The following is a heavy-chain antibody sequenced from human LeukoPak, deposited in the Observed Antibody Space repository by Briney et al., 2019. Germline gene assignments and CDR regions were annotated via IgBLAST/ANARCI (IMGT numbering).Heavy chain of an antibody. CDR3: AQMVRGFNY. D-gene: IGHD3-10*01. Sequence: GGSLRLSCAASGFIFNNYGMSWVRQAPGKGLEWVSTITGSGASTYYADSVTGRFTISRDNSKSTLLLQMSSLRAEDTAVYYCAQMVRGFNYWGQGTLVTVSS. V-gene: IGHV3-23*01. CDR2: ITGSGAST. CDR1: GFIFNNYG. J-gene: IGHJ4*02.